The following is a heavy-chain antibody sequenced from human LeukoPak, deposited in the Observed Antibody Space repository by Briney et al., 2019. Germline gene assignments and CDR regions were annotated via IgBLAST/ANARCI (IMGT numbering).Heavy chain of an antibody. J-gene: IGHJ4*02. CDR1: GGSISSGSYY. V-gene: IGHV4-61*02. Sequence: SQTLSLTCTVSGGSISSGSYYWSWIRQPAGKGLEWIGRIYTSGSTNYNPSLKSRVTISVDTSKNQFSLKLSSVTAADTAVYYCARGIYSSGWKDYWGQGTLVTVSS. D-gene: IGHD6-19*01. CDR2: IYTSGST. CDR3: ARGIYSSGWKDY.